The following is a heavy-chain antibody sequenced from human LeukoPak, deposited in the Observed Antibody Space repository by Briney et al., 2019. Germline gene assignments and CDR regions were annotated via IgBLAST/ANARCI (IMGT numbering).Heavy chain of an antibody. V-gene: IGHV3-48*02. CDR3: AKDTSGSTSYSYHYGMDV. J-gene: IGHJ6*02. CDR2: ISSSSTSI. D-gene: IGHD3-22*01. CDR1: GFPFNTYS. Sequence: GGSLRLSCAASGFPFNTYSMNWVRQAPGKGLEWISYISSSSTSISYADSVKGRFTVSRGNAKNSLSLQMNSLRDEDTAVYYCAKDTSGSTSYSYHYGMDVWGQGTTVTVPS.